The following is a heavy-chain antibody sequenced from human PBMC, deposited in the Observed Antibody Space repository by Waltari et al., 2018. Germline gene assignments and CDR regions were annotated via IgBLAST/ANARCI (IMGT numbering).Heavy chain of an antibody. Sequence: EVQLVESGGGLVQPGGSLRLSCAASGFTFSSYSMNWVRQAPGKGVEWVSYISSSSSTIYYADSVKGRFTISRDNPKNSLYLQMNSLRSEDTAVYYCAREENPYSSSWYLVYWGQGTLVTVSS. CDR1: GFTFSSYS. CDR3: AREENPYSSSWYLVY. V-gene: IGHV3-48*04. D-gene: IGHD6-13*01. CDR2: ISSSSSTI. J-gene: IGHJ4*02.